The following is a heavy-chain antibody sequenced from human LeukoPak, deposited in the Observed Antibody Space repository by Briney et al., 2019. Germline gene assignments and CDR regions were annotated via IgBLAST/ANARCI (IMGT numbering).Heavy chain of an antibody. J-gene: IGHJ2*01. CDR3: ARGYGGNPSYWYFDL. Sequence: PSEALSLPCNVPGGPISRYYWGWIRPPPGKGLEWVGYFYNSGSTNSNPSLKSRVTISVDTSKKQYSLKLSSVTAADTAVYHCARGYGGNPSYWYFDLWGRGTLVTVSS. V-gene: IGHV4-59*08. CDR1: GGPISRYY. D-gene: IGHD4-23*01. CDR2: FYNSGST.